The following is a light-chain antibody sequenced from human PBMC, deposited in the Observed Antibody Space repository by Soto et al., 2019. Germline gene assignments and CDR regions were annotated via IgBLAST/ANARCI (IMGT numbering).Light chain of an antibody. J-gene: IGKJ1*01. V-gene: IGKV3-20*01. Sequence: EIVLTQSPGTLSLSPGERATLSCRASQSVSTSYLAWYEQNSGQAPRLLIYGASRMATGIPDSFSVRGSGTDFTLTIIRLEPEDFAVYYCQQYGSSRTFGQATKVDIK. CDR1: QSVSTSY. CDR2: GAS. CDR3: QQYGSSRT.